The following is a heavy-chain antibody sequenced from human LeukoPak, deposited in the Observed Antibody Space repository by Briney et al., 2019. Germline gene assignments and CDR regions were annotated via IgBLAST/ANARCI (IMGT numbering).Heavy chain of an antibody. V-gene: IGHV3-48*01. CDR1: GFSFRSYS. CDR2: ISSSSTTI. CDR3: ARDEYYDSSGYTS. Sequence: GGSLRLSCAASGFSFRSYSMTWVRQAPGKGLEWLSYISSSSTTIYYADSVKGRFTISRDNAKNSLYLQMNSLRAEDTAIYYCARDEYYDSSGYTSWGQETLVTVSS. J-gene: IGHJ4*02. D-gene: IGHD3-22*01.